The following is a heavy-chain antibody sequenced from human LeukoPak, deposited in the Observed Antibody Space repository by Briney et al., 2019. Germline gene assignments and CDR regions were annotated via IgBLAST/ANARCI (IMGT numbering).Heavy chain of an antibody. CDR2: ITTEADGGKT. D-gene: IGHD3-10*01. Sequence: GGSLRLSCAAFDYTFRISGMRWVRQAPGKGLEWVGRITTEADGGKTDYAAPVKGRFTISRNNSKNVMYLQMNNLRTENTAVYYCTAGHYGNLWGQGTLVTVSS. CDR1: DYTFRISG. J-gene: IGHJ5*02. CDR3: TAGHYGNL. V-gene: IGHV3-15*01.